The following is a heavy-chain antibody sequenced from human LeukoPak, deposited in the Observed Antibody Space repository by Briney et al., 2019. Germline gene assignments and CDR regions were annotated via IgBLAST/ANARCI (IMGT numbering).Heavy chain of an antibody. CDR1: GFTFSDYA. CDR3: ARDPPLRRYYYDSSGYLDY. J-gene: IGHJ4*02. V-gene: IGHV3-33*08. D-gene: IGHD3-22*01. Sequence: GGSLRLSCAASGFTFSDYAMHWVRQAPGKGLEWVAVIWYDGSNKYYADSVKGRFTISRDNSKNTLYLQMNSLRAEDTAVYYCARDPPLRRYYYDSSGYLDYWGQGTLVTVSS. CDR2: IWYDGSNK.